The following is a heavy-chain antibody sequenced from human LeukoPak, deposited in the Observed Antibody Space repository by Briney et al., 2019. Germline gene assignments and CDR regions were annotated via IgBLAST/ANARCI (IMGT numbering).Heavy chain of an antibody. J-gene: IGHJ4*02. Sequence: GGSLRLSCAASGFTFSNYWMNWVRQAPGKGPEWVAIIKKDGSEKYYVDSVKGRFTISRDTSKNALYLHMSSVRAEDTAVYYCAKDAQGEGGLTDVDCWGEGTLLTASS. CDR2: IKKDGSEK. V-gene: IGHV3-7*01. CDR3: AKDAQGEGGLTDVDC. D-gene: IGHD3-16*01. CDR1: GFTFSNYW.